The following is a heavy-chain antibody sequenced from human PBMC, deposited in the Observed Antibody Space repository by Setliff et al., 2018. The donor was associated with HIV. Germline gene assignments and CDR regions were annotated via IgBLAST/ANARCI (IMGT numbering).Heavy chain of an antibody. Sequence: SETLSLTCTVSGGSISSVSYYWSWIRQPAGKGLEWIGRIYTSGSTNYNPSLKSRVTMSVDTSKNQFSLKLSSVTAADTAVYYCARDLGIAAAGNWFDPWGQGTLVTVSS. CDR2: IYTSGST. CDR3: ARDLGIAAAGNWFDP. V-gene: IGHV4-61*02. D-gene: IGHD6-13*01. CDR1: GGSISSVSYY. J-gene: IGHJ5*02.